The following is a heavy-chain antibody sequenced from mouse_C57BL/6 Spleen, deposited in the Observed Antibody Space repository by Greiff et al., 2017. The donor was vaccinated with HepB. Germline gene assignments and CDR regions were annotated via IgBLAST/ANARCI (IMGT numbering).Heavy chain of an antibody. D-gene: IGHD2-4*01. CDR2: INPNNGGT. CDR1: GYTFTDYY. V-gene: IGHV1-26*01. Sequence: EVQLQQSGPELVKPGASVKISCKASGYTFTDYYMNWVKQSHGKSLEWIGDINPNNGGTSYNQKFKGKATLTVDKSSSTAYMELRSLTSEDSAVYYCARPFDYGDYFDYWGQGTTLTVSS. J-gene: IGHJ2*01. CDR3: ARPFDYGDYFDY.